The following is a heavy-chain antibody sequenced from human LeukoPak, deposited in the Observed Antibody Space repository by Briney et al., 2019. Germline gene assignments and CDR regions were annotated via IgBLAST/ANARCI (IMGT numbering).Heavy chain of an antibody. CDR1: GFKFSNYW. J-gene: IGHJ2*01. CDR3: ARGTVTSRTWYFDL. V-gene: IGHV3-7*04. D-gene: IGHD4-17*01. Sequence: GGSLRLSCTASGFKFSNYWMTWVRQAPGKGLEWVANMKQDGSEIFYARSVRGRFTFSRDNSKNTLYLQMNSLRAEETAVYYCARGTVTSRTWYFDLWGRGTLVTVSS. CDR2: MKQDGSEI.